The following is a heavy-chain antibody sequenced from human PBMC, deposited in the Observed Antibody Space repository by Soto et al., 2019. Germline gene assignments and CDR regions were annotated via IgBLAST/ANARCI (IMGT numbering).Heavy chain of an antibody. CDR3: AKPSHYYDSSDSRFDP. CDR2: ISGSGGST. V-gene: IGHV3-23*01. Sequence: GGSLRLSCAASGFTFSSYAMSWVRQAPGKGLEWVSAISGSGGSTYYADSVKGRFTISRDNSKNTLYLQMNSLRAEDTAVYYCAKPSHYYDSSDSRFDPWGQGTLVTVSS. D-gene: IGHD3-22*01. CDR1: GFTFSSYA. J-gene: IGHJ5*02.